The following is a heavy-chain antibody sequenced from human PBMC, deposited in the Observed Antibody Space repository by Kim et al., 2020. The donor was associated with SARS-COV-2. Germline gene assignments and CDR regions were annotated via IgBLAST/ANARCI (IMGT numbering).Heavy chain of an antibody. CDR1: GFTFSNAW. CDR3: TTGGDITMVLGVVLY. D-gene: IGHD3-10*01. CDR2: IKSKTDGGTT. J-gene: IGHJ4*02. Sequence: GGSLRLSCAASGFTFSNAWMSWVRQAPGKGLEWVGRIKSKTDGGTTDYAAPVKGRFTISRDDSKNTLYLQMNSLKTEDTAVYYCTTGGDITMVLGVVLYWGQGTLVTVSS. V-gene: IGHV3-15*01.